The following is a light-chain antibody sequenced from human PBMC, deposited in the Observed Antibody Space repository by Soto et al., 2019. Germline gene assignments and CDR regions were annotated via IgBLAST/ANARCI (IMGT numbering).Light chain of an antibody. Sequence: DIQMTQSPSTLSASVGDRVSITCRASQSISSWLAWYQQKPGKAPKLLIYDASNLESGVPSRFSGSGSWTEFTLTITSLQPDDFATYYCQQYNSYPVFGQGTKVEI. V-gene: IGKV1-5*01. CDR1: QSISSW. J-gene: IGKJ2*01. CDR2: DAS. CDR3: QQYNSYPV.